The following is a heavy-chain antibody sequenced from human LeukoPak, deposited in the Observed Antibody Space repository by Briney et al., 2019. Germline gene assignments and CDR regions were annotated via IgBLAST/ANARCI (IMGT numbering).Heavy chain of an antibody. V-gene: IGHV4-59*01. CDR2: IYYSGST. CDR3: ARVRSVVVTAYDAFDI. J-gene: IGHJ3*02. Sequence: SETLSLTCTVSGGSISGYYWRWIRQPPGKGLEWIGYIYYSGSTNYNPSLKSRVTMLVDTSKNQFSLNLSSVTAADTAVYYCARVRSVVVTAYDAFDIWGQGTMVTVSS. D-gene: IGHD2-21*02. CDR1: GGSISGYY.